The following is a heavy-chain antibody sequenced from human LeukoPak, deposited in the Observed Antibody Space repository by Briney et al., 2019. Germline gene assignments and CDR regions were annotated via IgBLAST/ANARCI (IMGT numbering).Heavy chain of an antibody. J-gene: IGHJ4*02. Sequence: PGGSLRLSCAASGFTFSSNWMTWVRQAPGKWLEWVANINPDGSEKNYVDSVKGRFTISRDNAKNSLFLQMNSLRAEDTAVYYCATYRVRHMNSLDYWGRGTLVTVSS. CDR1: GFTFSSNW. CDR3: ATYRVRHMNSLDY. D-gene: IGHD2-21*01. V-gene: IGHV3-7*01. CDR2: INPDGSEK.